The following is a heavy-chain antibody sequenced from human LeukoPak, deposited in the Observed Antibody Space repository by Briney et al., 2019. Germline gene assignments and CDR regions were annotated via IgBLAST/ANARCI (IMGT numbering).Heavy chain of an antibody. Sequence: GASVKVSCKASGYSFTSYKVHWVRQAPGQGLEWMGIISPRDGSTRYAQKFQGRVTVTRDTSTSTVYMELSSLRSDDTAVYYCAREVSSGYYTGLCYWGQGTLVTVSS. CDR1: GYSFTSYK. CDR2: ISPRDGST. D-gene: IGHD6-19*01. J-gene: IGHJ4*02. CDR3: AREVSSGYYTGLCY. V-gene: IGHV1-46*01.